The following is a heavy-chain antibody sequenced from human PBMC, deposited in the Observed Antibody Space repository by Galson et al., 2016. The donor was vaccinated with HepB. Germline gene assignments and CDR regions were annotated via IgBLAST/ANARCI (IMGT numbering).Heavy chain of an antibody. CDR3: AKDATLGTTTLGAFDI. CDR2: IYHTGST. Sequence: ETLSLTCGVSGGSISITNWWSWVRQTPGKGLEWIGSIYHTGSTNYNQSLKSRVTITVDKSKNQFSLDLRSVTAADTAVYYCAKDATLGTTTLGAFDIWGQGTLVTVSS. CDR1: GGSISITNW. J-gene: IGHJ3*02. D-gene: IGHD1-26*01. V-gene: IGHV4-4*02.